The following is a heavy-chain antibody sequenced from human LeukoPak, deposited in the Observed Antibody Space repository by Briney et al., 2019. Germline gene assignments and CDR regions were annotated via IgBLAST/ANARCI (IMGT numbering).Heavy chain of an antibody. Sequence: GGSLRLSCAASGFTFSTYWMSWVRQAPGKGLEWVANIKQGGTEKHYVDSVKGRFTISRDSAKNSLYLQMNSLRAEDTAVYYCAREGRGYSYAFEYWGQGTLVTVSS. D-gene: IGHD5-18*01. CDR3: AREGRGYSYAFEY. CDR2: IKQGGTEK. J-gene: IGHJ4*02. V-gene: IGHV3-7*01. CDR1: GFTFSTYW.